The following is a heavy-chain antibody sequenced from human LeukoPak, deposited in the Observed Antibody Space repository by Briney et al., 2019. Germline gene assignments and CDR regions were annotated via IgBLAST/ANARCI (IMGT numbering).Heavy chain of an antibody. V-gene: IGHV3-23*01. D-gene: IGHD2-2*01. CDR3: AKRTLGFCTSTSCSYGMDV. CDR1: GFTFSTYA. CDR2: ISGSGATT. J-gene: IGHJ6*02. Sequence: PGGSLRLSCAASGFTFSTYAMNWVRQAPGKGLEWVSVISGSGATTYYADSVKGRFTISGDNSKSTVYLQMNSLRAEDTAVYYCAKRTLGFCTSTSCSYGMDVWDQGTTVTVSS.